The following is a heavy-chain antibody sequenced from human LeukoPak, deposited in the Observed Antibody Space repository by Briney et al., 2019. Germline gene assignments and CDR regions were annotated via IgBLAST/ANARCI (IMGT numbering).Heavy chain of an antibody. D-gene: IGHD3-9*01. CDR3: ARGSLLTGYYTQLKFDY. CDR2: INPSGGSA. Sequence: ASVKVSCKASGYTFTSYYILWVRQAPGQGLEWMGIINPSGGSASYAQKFQGRFTMSRDTSTSTVYMELSSLRSEDTAVYFCARGSLLTGYYTQLKFDYWGQGTLVTVSS. J-gene: IGHJ4*02. CDR1: GYTFTSYY. V-gene: IGHV1-46*01.